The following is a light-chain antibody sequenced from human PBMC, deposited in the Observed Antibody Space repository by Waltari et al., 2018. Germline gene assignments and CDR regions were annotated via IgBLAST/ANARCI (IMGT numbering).Light chain of an antibody. Sequence: QPVLTQPTSLSASPGASARLTCTLRSGISVGSYRIFWYQQKPGSPPRYLLNYHTDSDQHRGSGVPSPCSGSKDASANAGILLISGLQSEDEADYYCMIWHNNAWVFGGGTRLTVL. V-gene: IGLV5-45*01. J-gene: IGLJ2*01. CDR3: MIWHNNAWV. CDR2: YHTDSDQ. CDR1: SGISVGSYR.